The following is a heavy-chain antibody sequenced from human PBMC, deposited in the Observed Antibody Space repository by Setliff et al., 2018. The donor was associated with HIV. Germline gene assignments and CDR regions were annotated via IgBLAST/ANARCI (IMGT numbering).Heavy chain of an antibody. Sequence: AAVKVSCKASGYSFIGYYIHWLRQARGHGLEWMGWMHVKDGETDYAQKFQGRVTMFRDTSISTVYMELNSLTLDDTAVYYCASPRGLGAVTPRFAYWGQGTPVTVSS. V-gene: IGHV1-2*02. CDR1: GYSFIGYY. CDR3: ASPRGLGAVTPRFAY. CDR2: MHVKDGET. J-gene: IGHJ4*02. D-gene: IGHD2-21*02.